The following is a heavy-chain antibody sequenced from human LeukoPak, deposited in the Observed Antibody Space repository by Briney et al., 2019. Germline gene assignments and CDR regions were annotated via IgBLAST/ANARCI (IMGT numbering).Heavy chain of an antibody. Sequence: PGGSLRLSCAAFGFTVRSDDMNWVRQAPGKGLEWVSILDSDGSPSYADSVKGRFTISRDNSKNTSDLQMNSLRAEDTAVYYCARAAAGRAYYHYGMDVWGQGTTVTVSS. CDR3: ARAAAGRAYYHYGMDV. V-gene: IGHV3-53*01. CDR1: GFTVRSDD. J-gene: IGHJ6*02. CDR2: LDSDGSP. D-gene: IGHD6-13*01.